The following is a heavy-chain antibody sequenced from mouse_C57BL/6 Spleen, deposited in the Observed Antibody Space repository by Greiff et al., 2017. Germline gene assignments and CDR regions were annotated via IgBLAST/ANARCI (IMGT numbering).Heavy chain of an antibody. Sequence: EVQVVESGGGLVKPGGSLKLSCAASGFTFSSYAMSWVRQTPEKRLEWVATISDGGSYTYYPDNVKGRFTISRDNAKNNLYLQMSHLKSEDTAMYYCARERSNYGYYFDYLGQGTTLTVSS. J-gene: IGHJ2*01. D-gene: IGHD2-5*01. CDR3: ARERSNYGYYFDY. CDR1: GFTFSSYA. CDR2: ISDGGSYT. V-gene: IGHV5-4*01.